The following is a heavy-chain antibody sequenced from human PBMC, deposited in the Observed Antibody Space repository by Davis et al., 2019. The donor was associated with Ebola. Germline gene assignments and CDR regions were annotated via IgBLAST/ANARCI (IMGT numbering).Heavy chain of an antibody. CDR1: GGSFSSYQ. CDR3: ARGTGSFDWLAVGSYFFDF. D-gene: IGHD3-9*01. CDR2: INHSGST. J-gene: IGHJ4*02. V-gene: IGHV4-34*01. Sequence: PSETLSLTCAVYGGSFSSYQWTWIRQPPGKGLEWIGEINHSGSTNYSPSLKSRVTISVDTSKNQFSLKLTSVTAADTALYHCARGTGSFDWLAVGSYFFDFWGQGTLVTVSS.